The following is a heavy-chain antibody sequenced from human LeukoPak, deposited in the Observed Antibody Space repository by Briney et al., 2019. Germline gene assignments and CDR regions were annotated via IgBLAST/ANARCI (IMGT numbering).Heavy chain of an antibody. CDR3: ARDLHDAFDI. Sequence: AGGSLRLSCASSGFSFSSYWMYWVRQAPGKGLVWVSCINSDGSGTTYADSGTGRFTISRDNARNTLYLQMNSLRAEDTAVYYCARDLHDAFDIWGQGTTVTVSS. D-gene: IGHD4-11*01. V-gene: IGHV3-74*03. CDR2: INSDGSGT. CDR1: GFSFSSYW. J-gene: IGHJ3*02.